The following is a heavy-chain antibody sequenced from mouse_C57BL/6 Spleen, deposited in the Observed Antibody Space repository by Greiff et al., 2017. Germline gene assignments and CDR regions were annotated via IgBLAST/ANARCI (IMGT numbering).Heavy chain of an antibody. D-gene: IGHD3-2*02. CDR1: GFTFSSYT. Sequence: EVKLVESGGGLVKPGGSLKLSCAASGFTFSSYTMSWVRQTPEKRLEWVATISGGGGNTYYPDSVKGRFTISRDNAKNTLYLQMSSLRSEDTALYYCASPDSSGSRFAYWGQGTLVTVSA. V-gene: IGHV5-9*01. CDR3: ASPDSSGSRFAY. CDR2: ISGGGGNT. J-gene: IGHJ3*01.